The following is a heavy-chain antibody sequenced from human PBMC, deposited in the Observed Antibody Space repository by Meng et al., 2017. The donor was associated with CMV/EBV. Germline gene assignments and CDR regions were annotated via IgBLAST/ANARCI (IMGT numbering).Heavy chain of an antibody. Sequence: GGSLRLSCAASGFTFSNYEMNWVRQAPGKGLEWLSYITSGGNSKFYADSVKGRFTISRDNAKNSLYLQMTSLSAEDTAIYYCAGDSSGWGSNWFDPWGQGTLVTVSS. CDR3: AGDSSGWGSNWFDP. J-gene: IGHJ5*02. V-gene: IGHV3-48*03. CDR2: ITSGGNSK. CDR1: GFTFSNYE. D-gene: IGHD6-19*01.